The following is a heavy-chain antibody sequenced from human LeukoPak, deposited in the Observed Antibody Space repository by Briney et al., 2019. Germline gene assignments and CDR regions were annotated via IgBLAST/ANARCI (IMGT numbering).Heavy chain of an antibody. V-gene: IGHV3-15*07. CDR1: GFTFSNAW. J-gene: IGHJ4*02. CDR3: TNSYGYGEIDY. Sequence: PGGSLRLSCTASGFTFSNAWMNWVRQAPGKGLEWVGRIKSKTDGGTTDYAAPVKGRFTISRDDSKNTLYLQMNSLKTEDTAVYYCTNSYGYGEIDYWGQGTLVTVSS. CDR2: IKSKTDGGTT. D-gene: IGHD5-18*01.